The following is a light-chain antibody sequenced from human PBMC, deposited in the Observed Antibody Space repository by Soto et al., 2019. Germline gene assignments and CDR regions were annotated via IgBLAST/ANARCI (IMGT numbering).Light chain of an antibody. CDR2: KAF. CDR1: QSISTW. Sequence: DIRMTQSPSTLSASVGDRVTITCRASQSISTWLAWYQQKPGKAPKFLIQKAFTLESGVPSRFSGSGSGTEFTLTISSLQPDDFATYFCQQYNSYPLTFGGGTKVEIK. CDR3: QQYNSYPLT. V-gene: IGKV1-5*03. J-gene: IGKJ4*01.